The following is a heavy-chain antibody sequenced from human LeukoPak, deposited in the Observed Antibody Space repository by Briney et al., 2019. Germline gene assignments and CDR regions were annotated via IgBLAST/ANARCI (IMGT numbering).Heavy chain of an antibody. CDR1: GYTFISYG. D-gene: IGHD3-22*01. J-gene: IGHJ4*02. CDR2: ISAYNGNT. CDR3: VRDDRSGYYDD. Sequence: GASVKVSCKASGYTFISYGISWMRQAPGQGLEWMGWISAYNGNTNNAQKFQGRVTVTTDTSTSTAYMELRSLRSDDTAVYYCVRDDRSGYYDDWGQGTLVTVSS. V-gene: IGHV1-18*01.